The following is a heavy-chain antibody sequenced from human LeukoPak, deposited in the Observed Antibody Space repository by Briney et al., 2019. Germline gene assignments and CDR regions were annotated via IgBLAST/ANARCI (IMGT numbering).Heavy chain of an antibody. CDR1: GFTFSSYG. D-gene: IGHD4-17*01. CDR2: ISYDGSNK. CDR3: AKDLTVTTSDY. J-gene: IGHJ4*02. V-gene: IGHV3-30*18. Sequence: GGSLRLSCAASGFTFSSYGMHWVRQAPGKGLEWVAVISYDGSNKYYADSVKGRFTISRDNSKNTLYLQMNSLRAEDTAVYYCAKDLTVTTSDYWGQGTLVTVSS.